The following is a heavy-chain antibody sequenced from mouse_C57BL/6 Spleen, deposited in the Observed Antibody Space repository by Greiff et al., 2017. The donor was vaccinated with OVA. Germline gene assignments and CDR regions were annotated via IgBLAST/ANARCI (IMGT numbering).Heavy chain of an antibody. CDR2: IDPSDSET. Sequence: QVQLQQPGAELVRPGSSVKLSCKASGYTFTSYWMHWVKQRPIQGLEWIGNIDPSDSETHYNQKFKDKATLTVDKSSSTAYMQLRSLTSEDSAVYYCARTHYYGSSSAWFAYWGQGTLVTVSA. CDR3: ARTHYYGSSSAWFAY. V-gene: IGHV1-52*01. J-gene: IGHJ3*01. CDR1: GYTFTSYW. D-gene: IGHD1-1*01.